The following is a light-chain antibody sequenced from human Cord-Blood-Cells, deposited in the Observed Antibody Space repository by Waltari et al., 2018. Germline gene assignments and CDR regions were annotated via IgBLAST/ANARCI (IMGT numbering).Light chain of an antibody. CDR3: AAWDDSLNGWV. CDR2: YDD. J-gene: IGLJ3*02. CDR1: SSNIGNNA. V-gene: IGLV1-36*01. Sequence: QSVLTQPPSVSEAPRQRVTIPRSGSSSNIGNNAGTWYQQLPGKAPKLLIYYDDLLPSGVSDRFSGSKSGTSASLAISGLQSEDEADYYCAAWDDSLNGWVFGGGTKLTVL.